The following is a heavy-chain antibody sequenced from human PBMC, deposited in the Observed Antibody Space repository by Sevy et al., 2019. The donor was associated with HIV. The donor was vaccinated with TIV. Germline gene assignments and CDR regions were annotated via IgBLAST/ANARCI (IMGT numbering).Heavy chain of an antibody. Sequence: GGSPRLSCIGSGFSFSYYGIHWVRQAPGKGLDWVALISHDGINEYYADSVKGRFTISRDNSKNTVYLEMNSLRNEDTAIYFCANAYSGSYSHSYLYALDVWGQRTTVTVSS. CDR3: ANAYSGSYSHSYLYALDV. J-gene: IGHJ6*02. D-gene: IGHD1-26*01. CDR2: ISHDGINE. CDR1: GFSFSYYG. V-gene: IGHV3-30*18.